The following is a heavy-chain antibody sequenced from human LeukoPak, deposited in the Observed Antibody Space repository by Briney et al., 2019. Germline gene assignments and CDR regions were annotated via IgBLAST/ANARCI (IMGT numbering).Heavy chain of an antibody. V-gene: IGHV1-8*01. D-gene: IGHD3-3*01. Sequence: ASVKVSCKASGYTFTSYDINWVRQATGQGLEWMGRMNPNSGNTGYAQKFQGRVTMTRNTSISTAYMELSSLRSEDTAVYYCARSTYYDFWSGYFYPPDYWGQGTLVTVSS. CDR1: GYTFTSYD. CDR3: ARSTYYDFWSGYFYPPDY. J-gene: IGHJ4*02. CDR2: MNPNSGNT.